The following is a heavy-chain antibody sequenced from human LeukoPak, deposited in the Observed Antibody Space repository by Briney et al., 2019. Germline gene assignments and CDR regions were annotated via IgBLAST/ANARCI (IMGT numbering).Heavy chain of an antibody. CDR1: GRFFSSCNFY. Sequence: PSDTQSLPCTVSGRFFSSCNFYWGSVRQPPGKGLEWIGSMYHRGSSYYNPSLKSRDSIAVDTPKNQYSLNLSSVTAADTAVYYYARHADSSGYCFCELGGRGTVVSVSS. D-gene: IGHD3-22*01. CDR2: MYHRGSS. J-gene: IGHJ4*02. CDR3: ARHADSSGYCFCEL. V-gene: IGHV4-39*01.